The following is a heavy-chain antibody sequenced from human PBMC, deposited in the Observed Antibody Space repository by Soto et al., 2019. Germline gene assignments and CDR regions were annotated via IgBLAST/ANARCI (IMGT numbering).Heavy chain of an antibody. D-gene: IGHD1-26*01. Sequence: GGSLRLSCAASGFTFSSYAMSWVRRAPGKGLEWVSAISGSGGSTYYADSVKGRFTISRDNSKNTLYLQMNSLRAEDTAVYYYAKDQSGSYSYNWFDPWGRGTLVTVSS. V-gene: IGHV3-23*01. J-gene: IGHJ5*02. CDR3: AKDQSGSYSYNWFDP. CDR2: ISGSGGST. CDR1: GFTFSSYA.